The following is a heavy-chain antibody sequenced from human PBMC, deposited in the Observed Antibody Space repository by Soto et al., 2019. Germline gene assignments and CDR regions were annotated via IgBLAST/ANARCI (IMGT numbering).Heavy chain of an antibody. Sequence: SETLSLTCTVSGGSISSYYWSWIRQPPGKGLEWIGYIYYSGSTNYNPSLKSRVTISVDTSKNQFSLKLSSVTAADTAVYYCAAKGANYYGSGSYYSFDYWGQGTLVTVSS. V-gene: IGHV4-59*01. CDR2: IYYSGST. D-gene: IGHD3-10*01. CDR3: AAKGANYYGSGSYYSFDY. J-gene: IGHJ4*02. CDR1: GGSISSYY.